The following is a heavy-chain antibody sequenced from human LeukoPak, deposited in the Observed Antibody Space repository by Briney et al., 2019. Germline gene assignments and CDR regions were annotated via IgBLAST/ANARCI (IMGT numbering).Heavy chain of an antibody. CDR2: INPNSGGT. CDR3: ARSTSVVAPAATYYYYGMDV. Sequence: ASVKVSCKASGHTFTGYYMHWVRQAPGQGLEWMGWINPNSGGTNYAQKFQGRVTMTRDTSISIAYMELSRLRFDDTAVYYCARSTSVVAPAATYYYYGMDVWGQGTTVTVSS. CDR1: GHTFTGYY. J-gene: IGHJ6*02. D-gene: IGHD2-2*01. V-gene: IGHV1-2*02.